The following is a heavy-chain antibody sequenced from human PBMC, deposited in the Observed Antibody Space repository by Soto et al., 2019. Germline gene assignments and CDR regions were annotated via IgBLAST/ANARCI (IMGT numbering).Heavy chain of an antibody. J-gene: IGHJ6*03. V-gene: IGHV4-34*01. Sequence: SETLSLTCGGSGGSLSDYVWIVIRHPPGMALEWIGEINHLGSINYNPSLNSRVTMSVDTSKNQFSLTLNSVTAADTATYYCARGGISPSASFYYMDVWDRAPTVTVYS. CDR1: GGSLSDYV. CDR3: ARGGISPSASFYYMDV. CDR2: INHLGSI. D-gene: IGHD2-21*01.